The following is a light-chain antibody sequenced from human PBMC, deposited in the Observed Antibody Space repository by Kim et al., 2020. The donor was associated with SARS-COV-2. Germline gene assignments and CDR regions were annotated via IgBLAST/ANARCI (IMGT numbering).Light chain of an antibody. CDR3: QQSYNTPRT. CDR1: QSISRY. V-gene: IGKV1-39*01. J-gene: IGKJ1*01. Sequence: DILMTQSPFSLSASAGDRVTITCRSSQSISRYFNWYQQKPGKAPKLLIYAASSLLSGVPSRFSGSGSGTDFTLTISSLQPEDFATYYCQQSYNTPRTFGQGTKVDIK. CDR2: AAS.